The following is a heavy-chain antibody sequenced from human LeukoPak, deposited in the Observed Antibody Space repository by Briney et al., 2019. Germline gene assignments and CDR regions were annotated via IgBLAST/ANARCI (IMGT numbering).Heavy chain of an antibody. CDR2: ISAYNGNT. Sequence: ASVKVSCKASGYTFTTHDINWVRQATGQGLEWMGWISAYNGNTNYAQKLQGRVTMTTDTSTSTAYMELRSLRSDDTAVYYCARATFLIVVEPPDYWGQGTLVTVSS. J-gene: IGHJ4*02. CDR1: GYTFTTHD. CDR3: ARATFLIVVEPPDY. V-gene: IGHV1-18*01. D-gene: IGHD3-22*01.